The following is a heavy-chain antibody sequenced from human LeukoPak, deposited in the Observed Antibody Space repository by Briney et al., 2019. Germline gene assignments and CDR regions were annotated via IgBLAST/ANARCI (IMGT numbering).Heavy chain of an antibody. CDR1: GFSFSSYE. V-gene: IGHV3-48*03. CDR2: ISGSGSTI. Sequence: GGSLRLSCAASGFSFSSYEMNWVRQAPGKGLEWVSYISGSGSTIYYADSVKGRFTISRDNAKNSLHLQMNILRAEDTAVYYCARDLNGWYGRVDNWGQGTLATVSS. D-gene: IGHD6-19*01. J-gene: IGHJ4*02. CDR3: ARDLNGWYGRVDN.